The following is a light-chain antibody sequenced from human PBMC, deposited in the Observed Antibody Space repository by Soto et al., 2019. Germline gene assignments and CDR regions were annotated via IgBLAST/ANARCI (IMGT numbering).Light chain of an antibody. CDR1: QSFRGL. CDR2: DAY. J-gene: IGKJ5*01. CDR3: QQRHMWPIT. Sequence: EVVFAQSQVTLSLFPPTSNTLFSRASQSFRGLLAWYQQKPGQAPRLLIYDAYNRATGIPPRFSGSGSGTDFTLTISSLEPEDSAVYYCQQRHMWPITFGQGTRLEIK. V-gene: IGKV3-11*01.